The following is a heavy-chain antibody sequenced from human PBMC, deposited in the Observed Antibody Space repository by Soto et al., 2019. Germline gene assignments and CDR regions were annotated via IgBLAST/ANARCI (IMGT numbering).Heavy chain of an antibody. V-gene: IGHV1-8*01. CDR2: MNPNSGNT. CDR1: GYTFTSYD. J-gene: IGHJ5*02. D-gene: IGHD4-4*01. Sequence: ASVKVSCKASGYTFTSYDINWVRQATGQGLEWMGWMNPNSGNTGYAQKFQGRVTMTSDTSISTAYKELSSLTSDDTAVYYCARDGTVTTSGFNWFDPWGQGTLVTVSS. CDR3: ARDGTVTTSGFNWFDP.